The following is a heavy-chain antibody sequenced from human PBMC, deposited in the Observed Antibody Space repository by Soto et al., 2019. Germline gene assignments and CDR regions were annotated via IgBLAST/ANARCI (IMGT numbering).Heavy chain of an antibody. CDR3: GRGGGWFFDS. D-gene: IGHD6-19*01. V-gene: IGHV3-7*01. CDR1: GFTFGRTW. Sequence: GVLRLSCAASGFTFGRTWLQWVRQAPGKGPEWVAILNEDGSETYYVDSVKGRFTISRDNARNSLYLEMNSLRDEDTAVYFCGRGGGWFFDSWGQGTLVTVS. CDR2: LNEDGSET. J-gene: IGHJ4*02.